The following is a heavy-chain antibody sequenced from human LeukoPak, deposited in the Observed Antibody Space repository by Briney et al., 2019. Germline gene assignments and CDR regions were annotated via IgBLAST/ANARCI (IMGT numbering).Heavy chain of an antibody. J-gene: IGHJ6*04. Sequence: ASVKVSCKASGYTFTSYAMHWVRQAPGQRLEWMGWINAGNGNTKYSQKFQGRVTITRDTSASTAYMEPSSLRSEDTAVYYCARVAVPAAMDYYYGMDVWGKGTTVTVSS. CDR3: ARVAVPAAMDYYYGMDV. CDR1: GYTFTSYA. CDR2: INAGNGNT. V-gene: IGHV1-3*01. D-gene: IGHD2-2*01.